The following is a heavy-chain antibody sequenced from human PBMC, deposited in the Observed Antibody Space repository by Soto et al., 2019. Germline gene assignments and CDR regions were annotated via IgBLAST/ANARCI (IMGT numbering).Heavy chain of an antibody. CDR1: GFTLGDFA. CDR3: ARAMPGMDV. D-gene: IGHD2-2*01. CDR2: ISNDGGNE. V-gene: IGHV3-30-3*01. J-gene: IGHJ6*02. Sequence: QVQLVESGGGVVQPGRSLRLSCAASGFTLGDFAMHWVRQAPGKGLEWVALISNDGGNEHYGDSVKGRFTISRDNPKHMLYLQLTGLRVEDTAVDYCARAMPGMDVWGQGTTVTVSS.